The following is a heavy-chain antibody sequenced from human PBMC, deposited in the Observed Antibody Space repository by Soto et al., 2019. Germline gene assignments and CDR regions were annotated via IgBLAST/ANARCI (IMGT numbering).Heavy chain of an antibody. CDR1: GCSISSYY. CDR2: IYYSGST. CDR3: ARAYGGTAFDY. Sequence: SETLSLTCTFSGCSISSYYWSWIRQPPGKGLEWIGYIYYSGSTNYNPSLKSRVTISVDTSKNQFSLKLSSVTAADTAVYYCARAYGGTAFDYWGQGTLVTVSS. D-gene: IGHD4-17*01. V-gene: IGHV4-59*01. J-gene: IGHJ4*02.